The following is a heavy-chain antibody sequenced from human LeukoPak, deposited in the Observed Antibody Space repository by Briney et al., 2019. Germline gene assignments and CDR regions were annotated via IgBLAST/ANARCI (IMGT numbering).Heavy chain of an antibody. D-gene: IGHD3-22*01. V-gene: IGHV3-64*01. CDR3: AKSDDSTGFWDFDY. CDR2: INSKGGST. CDR1: GFTFSNYA. Sequence: GGSLRLSCAASGFTFSNYAMHWVRQAPGKGLEYVSAINSKGGSTFYANSVKGRFTISRDNSKNTLYLQMNSLRAEDTALYYCAKSDDSTGFWDFDYWGQGTLVTVSS. J-gene: IGHJ4*02.